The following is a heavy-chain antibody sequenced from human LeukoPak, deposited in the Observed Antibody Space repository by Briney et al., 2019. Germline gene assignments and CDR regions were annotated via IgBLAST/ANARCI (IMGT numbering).Heavy chain of an antibody. J-gene: IGHJ6*03. V-gene: IGHV4-61*02. CDR2: IYTSGST. D-gene: IGHD3-3*01. CDR1: GGSISSGSYY. Sequence: PSQTLSLTCTVSGGSISSGSYYWSWIRQPAGKGLEWIGRIYTSGSTNYNPSLKSRVTISVDTSKNQFPLKLSSVTAADTAVYYCARDVGDFWEYQYYYMDVWGKGTTVTVSS. CDR3: ARDVGDFWEYQYYYMDV.